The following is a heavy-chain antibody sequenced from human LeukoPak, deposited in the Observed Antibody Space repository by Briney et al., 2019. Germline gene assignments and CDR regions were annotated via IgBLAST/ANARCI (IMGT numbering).Heavy chain of an antibody. D-gene: IGHD5-12*01. Sequence: PGGSLRLSCAASGFTFSSYWMSWVRQAPGKGLEWVANIKQDGSEKYYVGSVKGRFTISRDNAKNSLYLQMNSLRAEDTAVYYCASARGYSGYDSAHWGQGTLVTVSS. CDR2: IKQDGSEK. J-gene: IGHJ4*02. CDR3: ASARGYSGYDSAH. V-gene: IGHV3-7*01. CDR1: GFTFSSYW.